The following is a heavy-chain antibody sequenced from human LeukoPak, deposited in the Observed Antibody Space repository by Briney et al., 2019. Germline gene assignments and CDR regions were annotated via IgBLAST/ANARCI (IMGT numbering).Heavy chain of an antibody. D-gene: IGHD2-15*01. CDR1: GGSISSGSYY. CDR2: IYTSGST. J-gene: IGHJ5*02. V-gene: IGHV4-61*02. CDR3: ARGAYCSGGSCYGIANKQRGSFGNNWFDP. Sequence: SETLSLTCTVSGGSISSGSYYWSWIRQPAGKGLEWIGRIYTSGSTNYNPSLKSRVTISVDTSKNQFSLKLSSVTAADTAVYYCARGAYCSGGSCYGIANKQRGSFGNNWFDPWGQGTLVTVSS.